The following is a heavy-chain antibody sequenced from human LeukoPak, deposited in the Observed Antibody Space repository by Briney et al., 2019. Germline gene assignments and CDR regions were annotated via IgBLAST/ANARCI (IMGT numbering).Heavy chain of an antibody. D-gene: IGHD2-8*01. V-gene: IGHV3-74*01. CDR1: GFTISHYL. J-gene: IGHJ3*02. CDR2: INSDESNT. Sequence: GGSLRLSCAASGFTISHYLMHWVRQAPGKGLVWVSRINSDESNTNSYADSVKGRFIISRDNAKNTLYLQMNSLRAEDTAVYFCGRGGNGIDIWGQGTTVIVSS. CDR3: GRGGNGIDI.